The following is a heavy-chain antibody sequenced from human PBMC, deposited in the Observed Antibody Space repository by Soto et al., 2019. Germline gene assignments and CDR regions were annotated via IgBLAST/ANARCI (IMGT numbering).Heavy chain of an antibody. CDR1: GGSFSGYY. D-gene: IGHD3-10*01. Sequence: QVQLQQWGAGLLKPSEILSLTCAVYGGSFSGYYWTWIRQSPGKGLEWIGEINDSGSTNYNPSLTRRVTISVDTSKKQVSLKLNSVTAADTAVYYCARGLLVWFGELSRRGDHYSYMDVWGKGTTVTVSS. J-gene: IGHJ6*03. V-gene: IGHV4-34*01. CDR3: ARGLLVWFGELSRRGDHYSYMDV. CDR2: INDSGST.